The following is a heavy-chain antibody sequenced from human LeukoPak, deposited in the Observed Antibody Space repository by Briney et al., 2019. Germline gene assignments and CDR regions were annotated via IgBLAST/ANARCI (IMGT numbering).Heavy chain of an antibody. J-gene: IGHJ5*02. D-gene: IGHD3-3*01. CDR1: GYTFTSYD. Sequence: ASVKVSCKTSGYTFTSYDINWVRQAPGQGLEWMGWMNPHSGNTAYAQKFQGRVTMTRNTSISTAYMELSSLRSDDTAVYYCARKDYDFWSGYMFYNWFDPWGRGTLVTVSS. V-gene: IGHV1-8*01. CDR3: ARKDYDFWSGYMFYNWFDP. CDR2: MNPHSGNT.